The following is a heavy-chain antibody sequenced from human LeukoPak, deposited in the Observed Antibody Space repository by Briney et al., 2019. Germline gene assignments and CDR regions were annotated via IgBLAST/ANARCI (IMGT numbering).Heavy chain of an antibody. J-gene: IGHJ4*02. CDR2: ISSSGSTR. Sequence: TGGSLRLSCAASGFTFSSYEMNWVRQAPGKGLEWVSYISSSGSTRYYADSVKGRFTISRGNAKNSLYLHMNSLRAEDTAVYYCVREDTAMVTGFDYWGQGTLVTVSS. D-gene: IGHD5-18*01. CDR1: GFTFSSYE. CDR3: VREDTAMVTGFDY. V-gene: IGHV3-48*03.